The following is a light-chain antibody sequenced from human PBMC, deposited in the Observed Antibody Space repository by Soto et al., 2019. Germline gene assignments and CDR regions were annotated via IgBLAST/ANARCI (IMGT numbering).Light chain of an antibody. Sequence: EIVLTQSPGTLSLSPGERATLSCRASQSVSSSYLAWYQQKPGQAPRLLLYGASSRATGIPDRLSGSGSGPDFTLTISRLDPEDFAVYYGQQYGSSPWTFGQGTKVEIK. CDR3: QQYGSSPWT. CDR2: GAS. J-gene: IGKJ1*01. CDR1: QSVSSSY. V-gene: IGKV3-20*01.